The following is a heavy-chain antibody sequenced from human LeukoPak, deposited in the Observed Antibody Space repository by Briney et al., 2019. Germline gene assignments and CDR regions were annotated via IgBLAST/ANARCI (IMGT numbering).Heavy chain of an antibody. CDR3: AKGGTTVIDY. CDR1: GFTFSSYW. V-gene: IGHV3-74*01. D-gene: IGHD4-17*01. Sequence: GGSLRLSCAASGFTFSSYWMHWVRQAPGKGLVWVSRINSDGSSTTYADSVKGRFTISRDNAKNTLYLQMNSLRAEDTAVYYFAKGGTTVIDYWGQGTLVTVSS. J-gene: IGHJ4*02. CDR2: INSDGSST.